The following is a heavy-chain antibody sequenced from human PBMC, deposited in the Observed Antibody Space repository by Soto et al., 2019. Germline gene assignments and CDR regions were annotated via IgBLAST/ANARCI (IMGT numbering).Heavy chain of an antibody. V-gene: IGHV3-30*18. D-gene: IGHD1-26*01. CDR3: AKAALHTDYYGMDV. Sequence: QVQLVESGGGVVQPGRSLRLSCAASGFTFSSYGMHWVRQAPGKGLEWVAVISYDGSNKYYADSVKGRFTISRDNSKNTLYLQMNSLRAEDTAVYYCAKAALHTDYYGMDVWAQGTTVTVSS. J-gene: IGHJ6*02. CDR1: GFTFSSYG. CDR2: ISYDGSNK.